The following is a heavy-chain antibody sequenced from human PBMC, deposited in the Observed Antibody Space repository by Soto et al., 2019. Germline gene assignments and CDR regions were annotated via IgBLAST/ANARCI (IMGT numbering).Heavy chain of an antibody. J-gene: IGHJ4*02. V-gene: IGHV3-11*06. Sequence: PGGSLRLSCAASGFNFCDYYMSWIRQAPGKGLEWVSYISSSSSYTNYAESVKGRFKISRDKAKNSLYLQLTSLRVEDTAVYYCARIDVMPYFDYWGLGTLVTVSS. D-gene: IGHD3-16*01. CDR2: ISSSSSYT. CDR3: ARIDVMPYFDY. CDR1: GFNFCDYY.